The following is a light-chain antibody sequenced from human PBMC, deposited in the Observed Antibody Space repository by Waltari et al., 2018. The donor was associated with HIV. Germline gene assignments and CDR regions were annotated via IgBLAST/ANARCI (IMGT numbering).Light chain of an antibody. CDR2: WAS. CDR3: QQSLGLPLT. J-gene: IGKJ4*01. CDR1: QSVCSASSNASS. V-gene: IGKV4-1*01. Sequence: EIVLTQSPESLTVSLGDRATINCPTSQSVCSASSNASSLVWYQQKSGQPPKLLIYWASTRASGIPGRFGGGGSGTNFVLAVTDLQAEDAALYDCQQSLGLPLTFGGVTRVQIK.